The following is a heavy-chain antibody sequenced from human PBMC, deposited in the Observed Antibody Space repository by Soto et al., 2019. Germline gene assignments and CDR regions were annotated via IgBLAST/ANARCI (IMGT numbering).Heavy chain of an antibody. Sequence: SETLSLTCPVSGGSVSSGSYYWSWIRQPAGKGLEWIGYIYYSGSTNYNPSLKSRVTISVDTSKNQFSLKLSSVTAADTAVYYCARGEDSSSTGYYYYYGMDVWGQGTTVTVSS. D-gene: IGHD6-6*01. CDR2: IYYSGST. V-gene: IGHV4-61*01. J-gene: IGHJ6*02. CDR3: ARGEDSSSTGYYYYYGMDV. CDR1: GGSVSSGSYY.